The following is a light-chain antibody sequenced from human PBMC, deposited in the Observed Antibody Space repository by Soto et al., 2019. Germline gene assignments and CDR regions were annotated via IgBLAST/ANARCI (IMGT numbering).Light chain of an antibody. J-gene: IGLJ2*01. Sequence: QSVLTQPPSVSGAPGQRVTISCTGSSSNIGAGYDVHWYKQLPGTAPKLLIYGNSNRPSGVPDRFSGSKSGTSASLAITGLQDEDEADYYCQSYDSSLSGVVFGGGTKLTVL. CDR1: SSNIGAGYD. V-gene: IGLV1-40*01. CDR3: QSYDSSLSGVV. CDR2: GNS.